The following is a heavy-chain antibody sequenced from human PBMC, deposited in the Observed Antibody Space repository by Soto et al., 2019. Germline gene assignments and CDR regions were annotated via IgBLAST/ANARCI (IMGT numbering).Heavy chain of an antibody. CDR3: ARSGNGDKSNVEY. CDR1: VGSISSSSYY. Sequence: WETLSLTCTFSVGSISSSSYYCGWIRQPPWKGLEWIGSIYYSGSTSYNPSLKSRVTISVDTSKNQFSLTLNSVTAADTAVYYCARSGNGDKSNVEYWGQRTLGTVSS. V-gene: IGHV4-39*01. D-gene: IGHD5-12*01. CDR2: IYYSGST. J-gene: IGHJ4*02.